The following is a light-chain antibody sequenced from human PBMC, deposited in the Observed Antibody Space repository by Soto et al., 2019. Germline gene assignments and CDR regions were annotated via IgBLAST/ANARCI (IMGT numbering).Light chain of an antibody. CDR2: AVS. CDR1: SSDIGSYDH. V-gene: IGLV2-14*03. CDR3: ISYTDRQSYI. J-gene: IGLJ1*01. Sequence: QSVLTQPASVSGSPGQSITISCSGTSSDIGSYDHVAWYQQFPGKSPKLIIYAVSDRPSGVSDRFSGSKSGISASLTISGLQTEDEADYYCISYTDRQSYILGAVTKVNV.